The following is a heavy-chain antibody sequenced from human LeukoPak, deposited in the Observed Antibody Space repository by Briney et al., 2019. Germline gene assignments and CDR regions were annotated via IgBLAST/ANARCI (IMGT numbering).Heavy chain of an antibody. CDR1: GYTFTGYY. CDR3: AREGNYYDSSGYYYGEFDY. D-gene: IGHD3-22*01. V-gene: IGHV1-2*02. J-gene: IGHJ4*02. CDR2: INPNSGGT. Sequence: ASVKVSCKASGYTFTGYYMHWVRQAPGQGLEWMGWINPNSGGTNYAQKFQGRVTMTRDTSISTAYMELSRLRSDDTAVYYCAREGNYYDSSGYYYGEFDYWGQGTPVTVSS.